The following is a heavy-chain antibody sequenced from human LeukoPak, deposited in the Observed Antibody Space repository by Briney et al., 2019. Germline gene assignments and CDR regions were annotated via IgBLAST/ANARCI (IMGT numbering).Heavy chain of an antibody. CDR3: TRVGVGGY. D-gene: IGHD3-16*01. J-gene: IGHJ4*02. Sequence: GGSLRLSCAASGFTFTTFWMTWVRQAPGKGLEWVANIGPDGRSKYYVDSVRGRFTISRDNAKDSLFLQMNSPRADDTAMYFCTRVGVGGYWGQGTLVTVSS. V-gene: IGHV3-7*01. CDR2: IGPDGRSK. CDR1: GFTFTTFW.